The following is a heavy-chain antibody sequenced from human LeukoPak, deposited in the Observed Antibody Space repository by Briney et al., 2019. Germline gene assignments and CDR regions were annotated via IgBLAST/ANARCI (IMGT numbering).Heavy chain of an antibody. J-gene: IGHJ2*01. CDR1: GGTFSSYA. CDR3: ARAAPGYFDL. Sequence: ASVKVPCKASGGTFSSYAISWVRQAPGQGLEWMGGIIPIFGTANYAQKFQGRVTITADESTSTAYMELSSLRSEDTAAYYCARAAPGYFDLWGRGTLVTVSS. CDR2: IIPIFGTA. V-gene: IGHV1-69*01.